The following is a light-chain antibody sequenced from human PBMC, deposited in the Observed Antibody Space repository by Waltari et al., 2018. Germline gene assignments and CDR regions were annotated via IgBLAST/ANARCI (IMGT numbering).Light chain of an antibody. CDR1: SSDVGGYDY. Sequence: QSALTQPASVSGSPGQSITISCTGTSSDVGGYDYVPWYQHHPGRAPTLIIYDVSNRPSGVSDPFSGSKSGNTASLTISGLQTEDEADYYCSSFTRSDTPLYVFGTGTKVTVL. J-gene: IGLJ1*01. V-gene: IGLV2-14*03. CDR2: DVS. CDR3: SSFTRSDTPLYV.